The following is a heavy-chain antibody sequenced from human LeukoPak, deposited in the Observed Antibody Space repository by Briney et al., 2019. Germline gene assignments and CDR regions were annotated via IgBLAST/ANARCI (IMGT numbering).Heavy chain of an antibody. Sequence: ASVKVSCKASGYTFTGCYMHWVRQAPGQGLEWMGWINPNSGGTNYAQKFQGRVTMTRDTSISTAYMELSRLRSDDTAVYYCARDRGGIVVVPAAMGAFDIWGQGTMVTVSS. CDR3: ARDRGGIVVVPAAMGAFDI. D-gene: IGHD2-2*01. V-gene: IGHV1-2*02. CDR2: INPNSGGT. J-gene: IGHJ3*02. CDR1: GYTFTGCY.